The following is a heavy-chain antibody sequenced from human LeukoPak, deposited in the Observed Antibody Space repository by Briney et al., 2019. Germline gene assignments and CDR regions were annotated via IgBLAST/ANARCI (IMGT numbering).Heavy chain of an antibody. J-gene: IGHJ2*01. Sequence: PSETLSLTCAVYGGPFSAYYWSWIRQPPGKGLEWIGEINHSGSTNYNPSLKSRVTISVDTSKNQFSLKLSSVTAADTAVYYCARRRAVAGTWYFDLWGRGTLVTVSS. CDR3: ARRRAVAGTWYFDL. CDR2: INHSGST. V-gene: IGHV4-34*01. D-gene: IGHD6-19*01. CDR1: GGPFSAYY.